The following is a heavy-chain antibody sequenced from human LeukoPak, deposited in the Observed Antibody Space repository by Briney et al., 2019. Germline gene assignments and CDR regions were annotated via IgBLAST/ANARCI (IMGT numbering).Heavy chain of an antibody. Sequence: ASVKVSCMASGYTFTGYYMHWVRQAPGQGLEWMGWINPNSGGTNYAQKFQGRVTMTRDTSISTAYMELSRLRSDDTAVYYCARAIMRGYSYGTVDYWGQGTLVTVSS. J-gene: IGHJ4*02. CDR1: GYTFTGYY. CDR2: INPNSGGT. D-gene: IGHD5-18*01. CDR3: ARAIMRGYSYGTVDY. V-gene: IGHV1-2*02.